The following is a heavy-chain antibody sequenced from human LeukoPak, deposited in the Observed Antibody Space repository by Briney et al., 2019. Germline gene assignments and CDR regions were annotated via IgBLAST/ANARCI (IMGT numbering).Heavy chain of an antibody. Sequence: QPGGSLRLSCAASGFTFSNAWMSWVRQAPGKGLEWVSSISGSGGRPYYADSVKGRFTISRDNSKNTLYLQMNSLRAEDTAVYYCAKDDDSSGYYTDAFDIWGQGTMVTVSS. CDR3: AKDDDSSGYYTDAFDI. D-gene: IGHD3-22*01. J-gene: IGHJ3*02. V-gene: IGHV3-23*01. CDR2: ISGSGGRP. CDR1: GFTFSNAW.